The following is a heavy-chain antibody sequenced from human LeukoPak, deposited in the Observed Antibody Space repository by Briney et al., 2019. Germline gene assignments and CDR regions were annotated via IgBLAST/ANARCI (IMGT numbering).Heavy chain of an antibody. D-gene: IGHD2-15*01. Sequence: GGSLRLSCVASGLTFSSYWMSWVRQAPGKGLEWVANIKQDGGEKYYVDSVKGRFTISRDNAKSSLYLQMNSLRAEDTAVYYCARGRRVVAATSGYGMDVWGQGTTVTVSS. CDR1: GLTFSSYW. J-gene: IGHJ6*02. CDR3: ARGRRVVAATSGYGMDV. V-gene: IGHV3-7*01. CDR2: IKQDGGEK.